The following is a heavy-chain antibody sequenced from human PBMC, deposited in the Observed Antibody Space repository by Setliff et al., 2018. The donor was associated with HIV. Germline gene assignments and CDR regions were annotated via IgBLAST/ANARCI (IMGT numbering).Heavy chain of an antibody. CDR3: ARGYCSGGSCYSGYFDY. CDR1: GFTFSSYA. J-gene: IGHJ4*03. Sequence: GESLKISCAASGFTFSSYAMSWVRQAPGKGLEYVSAISGSAESERYSDSVRGRFHISRDNSNNTLYLQMNSLRDEDTAVYYCARGYCSGGSCYSGYFDYWGQGTMVTVSS. CDR2: ISGSAESE. D-gene: IGHD2-15*01. V-gene: IGHV3-23*01.